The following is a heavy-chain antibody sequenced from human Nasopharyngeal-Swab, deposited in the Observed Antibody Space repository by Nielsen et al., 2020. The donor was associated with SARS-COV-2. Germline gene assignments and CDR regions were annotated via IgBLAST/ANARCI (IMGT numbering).Heavy chain of an antibody. D-gene: IGHD2-2*01. Sequence: WVRQAPGQGLEWMGGIIPIFGTANYAQKFQGRVTITADESTSTAYMELSSLRSEDTAVYYCARGKSDIVVVPAAYRGWFDPWGQGTLVTVSS. V-gene: IGHV1-69*01. CDR3: ARGKSDIVVVPAAYRGWFDP. CDR2: IIPIFGTA. J-gene: IGHJ5*02.